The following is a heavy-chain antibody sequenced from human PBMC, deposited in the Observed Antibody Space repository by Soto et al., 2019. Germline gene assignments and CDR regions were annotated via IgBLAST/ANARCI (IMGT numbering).Heavy chain of an antibody. J-gene: IGHJ3*02. Sequence: ASVKVSCKASGGTFSSYAISWVRQAPGQGLEWMGGIIPIFGTADYAQKFQGRVTITADESTSTAYMELTSLRSEDTAVYYCAREISGSGPIWGQGXMVTVSS. CDR2: IIPIFGTA. D-gene: IGHD1-26*01. CDR1: GGTFSSYA. V-gene: IGHV1-69*13. CDR3: AREISGSGPI.